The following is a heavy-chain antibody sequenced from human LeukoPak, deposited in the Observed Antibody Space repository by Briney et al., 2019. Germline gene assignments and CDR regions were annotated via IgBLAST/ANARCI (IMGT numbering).Heavy chain of an antibody. CDR3: AHYYDFWSGYYPYFDY. CDR1: GFSLSTSGVG. J-gene: IGHJ4*02. V-gene: IGHV2-5*01. CDR2: IYWNDDK. Sequence: SGPTLVNPTQTLTLTSTFSGFSLSTSGVGVGWIRQPPGKALEWLALIYWNDDKRYSPSLKSRLTITKDTSKNQVVLTMTNMDPVDTATYYCAHYYDFWSGYYPYFDYWGQGTLVTVSS. D-gene: IGHD3-3*01.